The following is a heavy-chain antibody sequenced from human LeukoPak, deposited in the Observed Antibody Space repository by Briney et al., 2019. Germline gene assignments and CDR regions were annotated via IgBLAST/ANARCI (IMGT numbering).Heavy chain of an antibody. Sequence: SETLSLTCTVSGGSISSGDYYWSWIRQPPGKGLEWIGYIYYSGSTYYNPSLKSRVTISVDTSKNQFSLKLSSVTAADTAVYYCARANRYCSSTSCSFDYWGQGTLVTVSS. CDR1: GGSISSGDYY. V-gene: IGHV4-30-4*08. J-gene: IGHJ4*02. CDR3: ARANRYCSSTSCSFDY. CDR2: IYYSGST. D-gene: IGHD2-2*01.